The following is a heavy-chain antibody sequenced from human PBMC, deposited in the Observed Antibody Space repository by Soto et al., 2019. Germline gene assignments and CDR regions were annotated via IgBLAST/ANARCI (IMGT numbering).Heavy chain of an antibody. CDR2: ISGSGGST. CDR3: AKDSSGYPGGYFDY. Sequence: EVQLLESGGGLVQPGGSLRLSCAASGFTFSSYAMSWVRQAPGKGLEWVSAISGSGGSTYYADSVKGRFTISRDNSKNTLYMQMNSLRAEDTAVYYCAKDSSGYPGGYFDYWGQGTLVTVS. V-gene: IGHV3-23*01. J-gene: IGHJ4*02. D-gene: IGHD3-22*01. CDR1: GFTFSSYA.